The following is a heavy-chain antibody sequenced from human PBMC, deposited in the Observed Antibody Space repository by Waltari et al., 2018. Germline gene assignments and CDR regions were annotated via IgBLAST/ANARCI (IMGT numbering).Heavy chain of an antibody. J-gene: IGHJ6*02. CDR1: GFTVSSTY. CDR2: IYSGGST. Sequence: EVQLVESGGGLLQPGGSLRLSCAASGFTVSSTYMSWVCQDPGLELVSVIYSGGSTYYADSVKGRFTISRDNSKNTLYLQMNSLRAEDTAVYYCARILVVPAAIIYYYYGMDVWGQGTTVTVSS. CDR3: ARILVVPAAIIYYYYGMDV. D-gene: IGHD2-2*01. V-gene: IGHV3-53*01.